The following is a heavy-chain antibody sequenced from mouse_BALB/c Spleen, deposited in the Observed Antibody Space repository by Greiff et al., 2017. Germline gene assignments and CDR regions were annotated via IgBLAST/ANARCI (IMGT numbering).Heavy chain of an antibody. Sequence: VQLKQSGAELVKPGASVKLSCTASGFNIKDTYMHWVKQRPEQGLEWIGRIDPANGNTKYDPKFQGKATITADTSSNTAYLQLSSLTSEDTAVYYCATVYYDYAIDYWGQGTTLTVSS. D-gene: IGHD2-4*01. CDR2: IDPANGNT. CDR3: ATVYYDYAIDY. V-gene: IGHV14-3*02. J-gene: IGHJ2*01. CDR1: GFNIKDTY.